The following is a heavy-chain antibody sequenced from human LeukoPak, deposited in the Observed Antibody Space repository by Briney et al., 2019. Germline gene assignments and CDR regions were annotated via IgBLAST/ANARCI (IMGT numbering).Heavy chain of an antibody. V-gene: IGHV4-59*11. CDR1: GGSISSHY. CDR3: ARGRGYSYGPRGRWFDP. Sequence: SETLSLTCTVSGGSISSHYWSWVRQPPGKGLEWIGYINYSGSHNYNPSFERRVTISVDTSKKQFSLTLNSQIGADTAVYYCARGRGYSYGPRGRWFDPWGQGTLVTVSS. CDR2: INYSGSH. J-gene: IGHJ5*02. D-gene: IGHD5-18*01.